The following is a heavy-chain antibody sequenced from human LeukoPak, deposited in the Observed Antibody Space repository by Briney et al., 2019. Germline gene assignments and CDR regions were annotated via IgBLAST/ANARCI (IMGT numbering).Heavy chain of an antibody. D-gene: IGHD6-19*01. V-gene: IGHV3-53*01. Sequence: GGSLRLSCAASGFIVSSNYMSWVRQAPGKGLEWVSVIYSGVTTYYADSVRGRFTISRDNSKNMLYLQMNSLRAEDTAVYYCVKLSSGSGSKFGFDSWGQGTLVTVSS. CDR1: GFIVSSNY. J-gene: IGHJ4*02. CDR3: VKLSSGSGSKFGFDS. CDR2: IYSGVTT.